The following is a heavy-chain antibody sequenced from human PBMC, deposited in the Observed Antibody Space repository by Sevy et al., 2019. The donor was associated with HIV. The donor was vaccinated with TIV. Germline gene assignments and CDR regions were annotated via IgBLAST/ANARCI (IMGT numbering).Heavy chain of an antibody. CDR2: TVTDTGKA. Sequence: ASVKVSCKASGYTFNRYSMNWVRQAPGQGPEWMGWTVTDTGKATYAPGFTGRFVFSFDTAVSTAYLQISSLKAEDAAVYYCAREVLRLDYWGQGTLVTVSS. J-gene: IGHJ4*02. CDR3: AREVLRLDY. V-gene: IGHV7-4-1*01. CDR1: GYTFNRYS. D-gene: IGHD1-26*01.